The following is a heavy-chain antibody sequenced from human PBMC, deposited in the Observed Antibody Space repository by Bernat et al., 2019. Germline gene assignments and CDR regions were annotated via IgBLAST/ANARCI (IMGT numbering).Heavy chain of an antibody. Sequence: EVQLVESGGGLVQPGGSLRLSCAASGFIFNTYSMNWVRQAPGKGLEWVSYISSSSNSIYYADSVKGRFTISRDNAKNSLSLQMNSLRDEDMAVYYCARYCSSTSCYLFDYWGQGTLVTVSS. D-gene: IGHD2-2*01. CDR1: GFIFNTYS. J-gene: IGHJ4*02. CDR2: ISSSSNSI. CDR3: ARYCSSTSCYLFDY. V-gene: IGHV3-48*02.